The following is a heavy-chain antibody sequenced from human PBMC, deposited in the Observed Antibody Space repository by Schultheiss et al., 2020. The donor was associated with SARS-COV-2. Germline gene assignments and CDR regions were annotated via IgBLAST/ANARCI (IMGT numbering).Heavy chain of an antibody. CDR2: INHSGST. Sequence: SETLSLTCTVSGGSISSGGYYWSWIRQPPGKGLEWIGEINHSGSTNYNPSLKSRVTISVDTSKNQFSLKLSSVTAADTAVYYCASPIAAAAHDAFDIWGQGTMVTVSS. D-gene: IGHD6-13*01. CDR3: ASPIAAAAHDAFDI. V-gene: IGHV4-39*07. CDR1: GGSISSGGYY. J-gene: IGHJ3*02.